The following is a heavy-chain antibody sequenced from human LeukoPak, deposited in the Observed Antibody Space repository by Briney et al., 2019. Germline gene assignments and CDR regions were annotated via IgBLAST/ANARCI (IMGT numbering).Heavy chain of an antibody. J-gene: IGHJ4*02. CDR1: GGSISSSSYY. CDR3: ARISIVLMVYAMDY. D-gene: IGHD2-8*01. Sequence: SETLSLTCTVSGGSISSSSYYWGWIRQPPGKGLDWIGSIYYSGSTYYNPSLKSRVTISVDTSKNQFSLKLSSVTAADTAVYYCARISIVLMVYAMDYWGQGTLVTVSS. CDR2: IYYSGST. V-gene: IGHV4-39*01.